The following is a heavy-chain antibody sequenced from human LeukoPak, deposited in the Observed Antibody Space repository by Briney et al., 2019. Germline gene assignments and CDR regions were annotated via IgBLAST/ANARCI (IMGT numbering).Heavy chain of an antibody. J-gene: IGHJ4*02. CDR3: AKAGGSGGSCYSLGGY. CDR2: IRYDGSNK. D-gene: IGHD2-15*01. V-gene: IGHV3-30*02. CDR1: GFTFSSYG. Sequence: GGSLRLSCAASGFTFSSYGMRWVRQAPGKGLEWVAFIRYDGSNKYYADSVKGRFTISRDNSKNTLYLQMNSLRAEDTAVYYCAKAGGSGGSCYSLGGYWGQGTLVTVSS.